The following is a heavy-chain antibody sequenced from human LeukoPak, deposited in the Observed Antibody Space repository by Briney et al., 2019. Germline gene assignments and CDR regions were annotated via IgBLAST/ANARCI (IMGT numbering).Heavy chain of an antibody. CDR1: GFTFSSYS. CDR2: IKSKTDDGTT. J-gene: IGHJ4*02. CDR3: ITGRRYYDSSGYYPYYFDY. V-gene: IGHV3-15*01. D-gene: IGHD3-22*01. Sequence: GGSLRLSCAASGFTFSSYSMNWVRQAPGKGLEWVGRIKSKTDDGTTDYAAPVKGRFTISRDDSKNTLYLQMNSLKTEDTAVYYCITGRRYYDSSGYYPYYFDYWGQGTLVTVSS.